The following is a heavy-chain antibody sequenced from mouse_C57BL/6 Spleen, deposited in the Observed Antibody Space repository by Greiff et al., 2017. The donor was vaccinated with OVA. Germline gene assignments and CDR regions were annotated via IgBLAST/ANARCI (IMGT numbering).Heavy chain of an antibody. J-gene: IGHJ3*01. CDR3: ARSSSYETWFAY. CDR2: INPNNGGT. D-gene: IGHD1-1*01. CDR1: GYTFTDYY. Sequence: EVQLQQSGPELVKPGASVKISCKASGYTFTDYYMNWVKQSHGKSLEWIGDINPNNGGTSYNQKFKGKATLTVDKSSSTAYMELRSLTSEDSAVYYCARSSSYETWFAYWGQGTLVTVSA. V-gene: IGHV1-26*01.